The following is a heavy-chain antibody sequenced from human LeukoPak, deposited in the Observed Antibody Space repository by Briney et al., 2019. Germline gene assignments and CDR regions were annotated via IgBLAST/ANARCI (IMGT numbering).Heavy chain of an antibody. J-gene: IGHJ3*02. CDR1: GGSISSYY. Sequence: SETLSLTCTVSGGSISSYYWSWIRQPAGKGLEWIGRIYTSGSTNYNPSLKSRVTMSVDTSKNQFSLKLSSVTAADTAVYYCARASDYGGPRDAFDIWGQGTMVTVSS. CDR3: ARASDYGGPRDAFDI. V-gene: IGHV4-4*07. CDR2: IYTSGST. D-gene: IGHD4-23*01.